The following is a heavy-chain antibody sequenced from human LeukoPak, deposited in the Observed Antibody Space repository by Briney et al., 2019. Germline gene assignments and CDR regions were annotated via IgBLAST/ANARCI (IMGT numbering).Heavy chain of an antibody. CDR3: ARDAAYGYDRFDY. Sequence: TGGSLRLSCAASGFSFSSYWMAWVRQAPGKGLERVANINEDGSDRNYVESMKGRFTISRDNAKNSVYLQMNSLRGEDTAVYYCARDAAYGYDRFDYWGQGTQVTVSS. D-gene: IGHD5-18*01. CDR1: GFSFSSYW. J-gene: IGHJ4*02. CDR2: INEDGSDR. V-gene: IGHV3-7*01.